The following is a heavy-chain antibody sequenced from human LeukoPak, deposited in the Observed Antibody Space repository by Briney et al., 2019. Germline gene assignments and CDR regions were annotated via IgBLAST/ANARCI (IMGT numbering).Heavy chain of an antibody. D-gene: IGHD3-22*01. CDR2: ISAYNGNT. V-gene: IGHV1-18*01. CDR1: GYTFTSYG. Sequence: GASVKVSCKASGYTFTSYGISWVRQAPGQGLEWMGWISAYNGNTNYAQKLQGRVTITTDTSTGTAYMELRSLRSDDTAVYYCARGKYYYDSSGPDYWGQGTLVTVSS. CDR3: ARGKYYYDSSGPDY. J-gene: IGHJ4*02.